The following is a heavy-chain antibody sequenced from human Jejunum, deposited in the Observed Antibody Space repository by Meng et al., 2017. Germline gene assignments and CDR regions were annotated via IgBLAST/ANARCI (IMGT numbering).Heavy chain of an antibody. CDR1: GASISSGYW. CDR3: ARNGAYSADH. D-gene: IGHD2-15*01. Sequence: QVPRRESGPGLVEPSGTLSLTCAVSGASISSGYWWSWVRQPPGKGLEWIGEIHHGGDTNYNPSLKSRVTISVDKSNNQYSLRLTSVTAADTAMYYCARNGAYSADHWGQGTLVTVSS. J-gene: IGHJ4*02. CDR2: IHHGGDT. V-gene: IGHV4-4*02.